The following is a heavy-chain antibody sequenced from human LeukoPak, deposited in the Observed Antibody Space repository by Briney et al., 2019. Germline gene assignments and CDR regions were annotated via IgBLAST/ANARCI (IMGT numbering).Heavy chain of an antibody. CDR3: AREGYCSGGSCSRHAFDI. CDR2: INPNSGGT. V-gene: IGHV1-2*02. D-gene: IGHD2-15*01. Sequence: ASVKVSCKASGYTFTGYYIHWVRQAPGQGLEWMGWINPNSGGTNYAQKFQGRVTMTRDTSISTAYMELSRLRSDDTAVYYCAREGYCSGGSCSRHAFDIWGQGTMVTVSS. J-gene: IGHJ3*02. CDR1: GYTFTGYY.